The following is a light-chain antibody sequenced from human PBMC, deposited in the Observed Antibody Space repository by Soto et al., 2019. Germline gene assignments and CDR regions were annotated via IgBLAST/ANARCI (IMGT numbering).Light chain of an antibody. Sequence: EGLMTRWQDTLSASPGETFILSCRVSQSVFSSLAWYQQKPGQAPRLLIYGASTRATGIPARFSGSGSGTEFTLTISILYSEDFAIYYCKQFTTWPLIPFGQGTRLEIK. CDR2: GAS. CDR3: KQFTTWPLIP. V-gene: IGKV3-15*01. CDR1: QSVFSS. J-gene: IGKJ5*01.